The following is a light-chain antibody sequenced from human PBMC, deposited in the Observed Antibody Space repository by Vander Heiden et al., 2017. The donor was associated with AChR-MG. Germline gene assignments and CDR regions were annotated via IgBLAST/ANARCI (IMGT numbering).Light chain of an antibody. J-gene: IGLJ1*01. V-gene: IGLV1-51*02. CDR3: TTWDSDLSAV. Sequence: QSVLTQPSSVSAAPGQKVTIPCSGSSSDIGNKYVSWYQQYPGTAPKLLIYQNNIRPSGIPDRFSGSKSGTSATLGITGLLTEDEADYYCTTWDSDLSAVFGTGTKVTVL. CDR1: SSDIGNKY. CDR2: QNN.